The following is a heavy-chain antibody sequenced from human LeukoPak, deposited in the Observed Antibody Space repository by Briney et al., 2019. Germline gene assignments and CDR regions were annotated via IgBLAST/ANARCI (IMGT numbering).Heavy chain of an antibody. V-gene: IGHV1-46*01. CDR2: INPSGGST. CDR3: ARYFYGDYTLDP. CDR1: GYTFTSYY. D-gene: IGHD4-17*01. J-gene: IGHJ5*02. Sequence: ASVKVSCKASGYTFTSYYMHWVRQAPGQGLEWMGIINPSGGSTSYAQKFQGRVTMTRDMSTSTVYMELSSLRSEDTAVYYCARYFYGDYTLDPWGQGTLVTVSS.